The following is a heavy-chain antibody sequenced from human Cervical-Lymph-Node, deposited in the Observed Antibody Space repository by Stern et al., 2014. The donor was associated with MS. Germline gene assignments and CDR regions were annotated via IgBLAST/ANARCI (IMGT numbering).Heavy chain of an antibody. V-gene: IGHV1-2*02. CDR2: INGNSVVV. CDR3: ARDPYYDALTGYTHHFDY. D-gene: IGHD3-9*01. Sequence: QVKLEQSGAAVKEPRASVKVSCKASGYTFTDFYMHWVRQAPGQGLEWMGWINGNSVVVAYAQKVEGRVTMTRDTSINTAHMELGSLRSDDTAVYYCARDPYYDALTGYTHHFDYWGQGALVTVSS. J-gene: IGHJ4*02. CDR1: GYTFTDFY.